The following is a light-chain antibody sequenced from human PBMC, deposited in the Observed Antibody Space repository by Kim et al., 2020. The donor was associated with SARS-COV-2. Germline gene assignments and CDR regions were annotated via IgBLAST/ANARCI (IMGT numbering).Light chain of an antibody. CDR2: QDN. CDR1: KLGDKY. Sequence: SYELTQPPSASVSPGQTATITCSGDKLGDKYACWYQQRPGQSPVLVIFQDNKRPSGIPERFSGSNSGNTATLTISGTQAMDEADYYCQAWDSSTVVFGGG. V-gene: IGLV3-1*01. CDR3: QAWDSSTVV. J-gene: IGLJ2*01.